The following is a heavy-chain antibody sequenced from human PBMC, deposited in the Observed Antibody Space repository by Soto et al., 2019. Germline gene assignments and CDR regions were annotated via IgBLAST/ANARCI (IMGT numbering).Heavy chain of an antibody. Sequence: LRLSCAASGFTFSSYAMHWVRQAPGKGLEWVAGISYDGSNKYYADSVKGRFTISRDNSKNTLYLQMNSLRAEDTAVYYCARETYYDFWSGYYTPYTGFDYWGQGTLVTVSS. CDR1: GFTFSSYA. CDR2: ISYDGSNK. D-gene: IGHD3-3*01. V-gene: IGHV3-30-3*01. J-gene: IGHJ4*02. CDR3: ARETYYDFWSGYYTPYTGFDY.